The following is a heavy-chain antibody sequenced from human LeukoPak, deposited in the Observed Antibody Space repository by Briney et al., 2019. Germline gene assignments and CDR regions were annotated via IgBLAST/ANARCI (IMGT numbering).Heavy chain of an antibody. J-gene: IGHJ5*02. CDR1: GFTFSDYY. D-gene: IGHD3-3*01. Sequence: PGGSLRLSCAASGFTFSDYYMSWIRQAPGKGLEWVSYISSSGSTIYYADSVKGRFTISRDNAKNSLYLQMNSLRAEDTAVYYCARAVGYDFWSGYWGANWFDPWGQGTLVTVS. CDR2: ISSSGSTI. V-gene: IGHV3-11*01. CDR3: ARAVGYDFWSGYWGANWFDP.